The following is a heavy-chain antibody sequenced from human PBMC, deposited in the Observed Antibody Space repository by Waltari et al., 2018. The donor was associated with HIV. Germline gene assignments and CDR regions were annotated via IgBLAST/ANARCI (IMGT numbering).Heavy chain of an antibody. V-gene: IGHV4-39*07. Sequence: QLQLQESGPGLVKPSETLSLTCTVSGGSISSSSYSWGWIRQPPGKGLEWIGSIYYSGSTDDNQSLKSRVTISVDTSKNQFSLKLSSVTAADTAVYYCARSIVVVPAAQTRYFDLWGRGTLVTVSS. D-gene: IGHD2-2*01. CDR2: IYYSGST. J-gene: IGHJ2*01. CDR3: ARSIVVVPAAQTRYFDL. CDR1: GGSISSSSYS.